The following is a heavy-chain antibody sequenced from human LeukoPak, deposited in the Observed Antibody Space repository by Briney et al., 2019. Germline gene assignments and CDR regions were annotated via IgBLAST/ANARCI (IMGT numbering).Heavy chain of an antibody. CDR2: IYTSGST. CDR3: ARSERKKGYSYGPNFFDY. D-gene: IGHD5-18*01. J-gene: IGHJ4*02. CDR1: GGSISSGSYY. Sequence: PSETLSLTCTVSGGSISSGSYYWSWIRQPAGKGLEWIGRIYTSGSTNYNPSLKSRVTISVDTSKNQFSLKLSSVTAADTAVYYCARSERKKGYSYGPNFFDYWGQGTLVTVSS. V-gene: IGHV4-61*02.